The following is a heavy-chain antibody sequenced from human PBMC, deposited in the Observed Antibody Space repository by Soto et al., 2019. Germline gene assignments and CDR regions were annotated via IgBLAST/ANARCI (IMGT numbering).Heavy chain of an antibody. CDR3: ARGVGYAGVDY. CDR2: IRSKANSYAT. Sequence: EVQLVESGGGLVQPGGSLKLSCAASGFTFSGSAMHWVRQASGKGLEWVGRIRSKANSYATAYAASVKGRFTISRDDSKNTAYLQMNSLKTEDTAVYYCARGVGYAGVDYWGQGTLVTVSS. D-gene: IGHD5-12*01. CDR1: GFTFSGSA. V-gene: IGHV3-73*02. J-gene: IGHJ4*02.